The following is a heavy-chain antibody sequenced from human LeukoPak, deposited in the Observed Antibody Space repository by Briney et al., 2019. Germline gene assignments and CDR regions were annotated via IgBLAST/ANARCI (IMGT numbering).Heavy chain of an antibody. CDR2: ISGSGDST. Sequence: GGSLRLFCAASGFTFSTYAVTWVRQAPGKGLEWVSTISGSGDSTYYADSVKGRFTISRDNSKDTLYLQMSSVRVDDTAVYYCSRGRGRFYDSGGFCWGYYFDSWGQGTLVTVSS. J-gene: IGHJ4*02. CDR3: SRGRGRFYDSGGFCWGYYFDS. D-gene: IGHD3-22*01. V-gene: IGHV3-23*01. CDR1: GFTFSTYA.